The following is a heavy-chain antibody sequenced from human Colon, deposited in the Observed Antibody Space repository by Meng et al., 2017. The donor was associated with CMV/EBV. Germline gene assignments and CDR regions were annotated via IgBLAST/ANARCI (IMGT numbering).Heavy chain of an antibody. CDR3: ARDMGIYTNYVYY. V-gene: IGHV3-20*04. D-gene: IGHD4-11*01. J-gene: IGHJ4*02. CDR2: NNWNGADT. Sequence: GGSLRLSCAASGFTFDDYGMMWVRQAPGKGLEWVSGNNWNGADTGYADSVKGRFTISRDNAENSLYLQMNSLRAEDTAVYYCARDMGIYTNYVYYWGQGTLVTVSS. CDR1: GFTFDDYG.